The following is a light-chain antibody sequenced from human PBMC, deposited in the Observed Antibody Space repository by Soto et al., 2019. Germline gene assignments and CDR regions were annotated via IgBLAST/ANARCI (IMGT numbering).Light chain of an antibody. CDR3: QQFHSYSPYT. CDR1: ESSC. J-gene: IGKJ2*01. V-gene: IGKV1-5*03. CDR2: KAS. Sequence: DIQMTQSPSTLSVSIGDRVTITCRASESSCLAWYQQKPGKAPNLLIYKASSLESGVPSRFSGNGSGTEFTLTIISLQPDDFATYYCQQFHSYSPYTFGQGTTLQIK.